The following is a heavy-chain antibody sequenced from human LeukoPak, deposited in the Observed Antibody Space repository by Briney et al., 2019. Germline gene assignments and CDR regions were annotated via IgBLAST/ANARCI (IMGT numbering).Heavy chain of an antibody. CDR3: AKQYEQWLASEYFQH. V-gene: IGHV3-23*01. J-gene: IGHJ1*01. Sequence: GGSLSLSCAASGFTFSSYAMSWVRQAPGKGLEWVSAISGSGGSTYYADSVKGRFTISRDNSKNTLYLQMNSLRAEDTAVYYCAKQYEQWLASEYFQHWGQGTLVTVSS. CDR1: GFTFSSYA. CDR2: ISGSGGST. D-gene: IGHD6-19*01.